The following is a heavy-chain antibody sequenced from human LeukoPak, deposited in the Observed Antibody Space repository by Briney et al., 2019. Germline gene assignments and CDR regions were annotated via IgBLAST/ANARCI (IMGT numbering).Heavy chain of an antibody. V-gene: IGHV3-11*01. CDR1: GFTFRDYY. Sequence: GGSLRLSCAASGFTFRDYYMSWTRQAPGKGLEWLSYISSSGSTMYYADSVKGRFTISRDNAKKSLYLEMNNLRAEDTAVYYCATDGAGFDTWGQGVLVTVSS. CDR3: ATDGAGFDT. CDR2: ISSSGSTM. J-gene: IGHJ5*02.